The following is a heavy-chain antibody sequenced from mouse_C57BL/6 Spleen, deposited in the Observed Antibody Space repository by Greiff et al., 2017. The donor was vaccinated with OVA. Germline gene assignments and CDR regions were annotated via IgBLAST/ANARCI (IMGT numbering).Heavy chain of an antibody. CDR1: GYTFTDYE. CDR3: TREGTGTFDY. V-gene: IGHV1-15*01. CDR2: IDPETGGT. Sequence: VQLQQSGAELVRPGASVTLSCKASGYTFTDYEMHWVKQTPVHGLEWIGAIDPETGGTAYNQKFKGKAILTADKSSSTAYMELRSLTSEDSAVYYCTREGTGTFDYWGQGTTLTVSS. J-gene: IGHJ2*01. D-gene: IGHD4-1*01.